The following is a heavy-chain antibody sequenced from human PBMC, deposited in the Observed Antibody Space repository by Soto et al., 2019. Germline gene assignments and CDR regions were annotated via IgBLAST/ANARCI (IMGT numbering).Heavy chain of an antibody. V-gene: IGHV3-23*01. CDR3: TKQWGGPPFHPGMHV. D-gene: IGHD2-15*01. CDR2: ITGNSGRK. Sequence: GGSLRLACAACGFIVKNYAMSWVRLAPGKGLEWVSAITGNSGRKYNAASVRGRFTMSRDTSQSTLYLQMNRLSAAHTAVSYCTKQWGGPPFHPGMHVWGQGTTVTVS. CDR1: GFIVKNYA. J-gene: IGHJ6*02.